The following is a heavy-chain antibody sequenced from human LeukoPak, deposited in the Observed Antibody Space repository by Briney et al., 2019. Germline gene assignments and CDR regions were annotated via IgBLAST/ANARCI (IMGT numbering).Heavy chain of an antibody. Sequence: PSETLSLTCTVSGGSISSYYWSWIRQPPGKGLEWIGYIYYSGSTNYNSSLKSRVTISVVTSKNQFSLKLSSVAAADTAVYYCARASVAFDPWGQGTLVTVSS. CDR2: IYYSGST. D-gene: IGHD2-15*01. J-gene: IGHJ5*02. CDR1: GGSISSYY. CDR3: ARASVAFDP. V-gene: IGHV4-59*01.